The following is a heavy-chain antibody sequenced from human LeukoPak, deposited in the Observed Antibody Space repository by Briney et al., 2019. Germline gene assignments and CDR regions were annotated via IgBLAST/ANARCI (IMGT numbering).Heavy chain of an antibody. D-gene: IGHD2-2*01. CDR2: MNPNSGNT. J-gene: IGHJ6*02. CDR1: GYTFTSYD. Sequence: GASVKVSCKASGYTFTSYDINWVRQATGQGLEWMGWMNPNSGNTGYAQKFQGRVTMTRNTSISTAYMELSSLRSEDTAVYYCARAELGYCSSTSCYYYYGMDVWGQGTTVTVSS. CDR3: ARAELGYCSSTSCYYYYGMDV. V-gene: IGHV1-8*01.